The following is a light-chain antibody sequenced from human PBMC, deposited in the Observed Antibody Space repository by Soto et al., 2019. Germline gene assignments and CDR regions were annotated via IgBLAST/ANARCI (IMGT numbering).Light chain of an antibody. CDR2: GAS. CDR1: QSVSNNY. V-gene: IGKV3-20*01. CDR3: QQYGSSGT. J-gene: IGKJ1*01. Sequence: EMVLTQSPGTRSLSPGKRATLSCGASQSVSNNYLAWYQQKPGQAPRLLIYGASNRATGIPDRFSGSGSGTDFTLTISRLEPEDFAVYYCQQYGSSGTCGQGTKVDIK.